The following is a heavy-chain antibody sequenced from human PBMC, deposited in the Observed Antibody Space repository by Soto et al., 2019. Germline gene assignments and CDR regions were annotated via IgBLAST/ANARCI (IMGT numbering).Heavy chain of an antibody. J-gene: IGHJ4*02. V-gene: IGHV4-34*01. D-gene: IGHD3-22*01. CDR3: ARGRLRYYDKGSRRRYLDY. CDR1: GGSFSGYY. Sequence: PSETLSLTCAVYGGSFSGYYWSWIRQPPGKGLEWIGEINHSGSTNYNPSLKSRVTISVDTSKNQFSLKLSSVTAADTAVYYCARGRLRYYDKGSRRRYLDYWGQGTLVTVSS. CDR2: INHSGST.